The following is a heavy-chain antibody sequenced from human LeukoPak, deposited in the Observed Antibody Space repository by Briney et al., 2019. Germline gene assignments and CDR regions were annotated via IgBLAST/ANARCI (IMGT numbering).Heavy chain of an antibody. CDR2: INPSDGSR. J-gene: IGHJ4*02. Sequence: ASVKVSCKASGYTFTNYYMHWVRQAPGQELEWMGIINPSDGSRSYAQKFQGRVTMTRDTSKSTVYMELSSLRSEDTAAYYCVRAYNREAVTGPTNAPFDYWGQGTLVPVSS. CDR3: VRAYNREAVTGPTNAPFDY. D-gene: IGHD6-19*01. CDR1: GYTFTNYY. V-gene: IGHV1-46*01.